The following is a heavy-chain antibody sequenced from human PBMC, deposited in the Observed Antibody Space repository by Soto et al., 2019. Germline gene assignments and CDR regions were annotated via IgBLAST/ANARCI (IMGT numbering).Heavy chain of an antibody. J-gene: IGHJ4*02. CDR2: IKSKSAGGTI. CDR3: TTGDY. V-gene: IGHV3-15*01. CDR1: GFMFTSAS. Sequence: EVQLVESGGGLVKPGGSLRLSCAASGFMFTSASMSWVRQTPGKGLEWVARIKSKSAGGTIDYAAPVKGRFTISRDDYENTVSLQMNSLKADDTALYYCTTGDYWGQGIMVNVSS.